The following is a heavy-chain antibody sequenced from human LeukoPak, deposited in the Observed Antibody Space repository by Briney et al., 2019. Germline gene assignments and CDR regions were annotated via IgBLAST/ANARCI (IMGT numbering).Heavy chain of an antibody. CDR2: INHSGST. CDR3: ARAGRDGYNADY. CDR1: GGSFSGYY. D-gene: IGHD5-12*01. J-gene: IGHJ4*02. Sequence: SETLSLTCAVYGGSFSGYYWSWIRQPPGKGLEWIGEINHSGSTNYNPSLKSRVTISVDTSKNQFSLKLSSVTAADTAVYYCARAGRDGYNADYWGQGTLVTVSS. V-gene: IGHV4-34*01.